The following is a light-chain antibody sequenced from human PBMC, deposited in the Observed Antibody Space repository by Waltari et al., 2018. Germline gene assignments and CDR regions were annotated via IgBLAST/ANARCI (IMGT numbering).Light chain of an antibody. CDR2: WAS. V-gene: IGKV4-1*01. J-gene: IGKJ4*01. CDR1: QSLLYSCNNQNY. Sequence: IVMTQSPESLTVSLGEMAHITRKSRQSLLYSCNNQNYLPWYQQKPGQPPKVLIYWASTRESGVPERCSGSGSGTEFTLTISSLQAEDVAVYYCQQYYTTVALSFGGGTRVEIK. CDR3: QQYYTTVALS.